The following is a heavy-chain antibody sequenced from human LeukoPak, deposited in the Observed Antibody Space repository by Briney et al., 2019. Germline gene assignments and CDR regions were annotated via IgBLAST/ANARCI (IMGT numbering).Heavy chain of an antibody. CDR3: ARSSPDNIGLRFFALQKTYYFDY. CDR2: IYYSGSA. D-gene: IGHD3-10*01. V-gene: IGHV4-59*01. CDR1: GGSISSSY. Sequence: KPSETLSLTCTVSGGSISSSYWSWIRQPPGKGLEWIGYIYYSGSANYNPSLKSRVTISVDTSKNQVSLKLSSVNAADTAVYYCARSSPDNIGLRFFALQKTYYFDYWGQGTLVTVSS. J-gene: IGHJ4*02.